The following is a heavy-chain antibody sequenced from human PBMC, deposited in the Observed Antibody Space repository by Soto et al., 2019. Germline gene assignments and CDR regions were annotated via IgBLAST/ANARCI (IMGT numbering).Heavy chain of an antibody. CDR2: INGYGSST. J-gene: IGHJ4*02. CDR3: VGTRVWYYFDS. Sequence: PGGSLRLSCAASGFTFSSYAMSWVRQAPGKGLEWVSGINGYGSSTYYADSVKGRFTISRDNSKNTLYLQMISLRADDTAVYYCVGTRVWYYFDSWGQGTLVTVSS. CDR1: GFTFSSYA. D-gene: IGHD2-2*01. V-gene: IGHV3-23*01.